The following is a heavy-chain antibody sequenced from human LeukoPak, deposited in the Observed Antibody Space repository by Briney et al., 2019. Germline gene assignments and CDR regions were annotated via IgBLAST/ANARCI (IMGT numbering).Heavy chain of an antibody. CDR2: IIPIFGTA. CDR1: GGTFSSYA. D-gene: IGHD3-10*01. Sequence: SVKVSCKASGGTFSSYAISWVRQAPGQGLEWMGGIIPIFGTANYAQKFQGRVSISADASTSTAYMELSSLRSEDTAVYYCASRDHYYGSGSYLGVDYWGQGTLVTVSS. V-gene: IGHV1-69*13. J-gene: IGHJ4*02. CDR3: ASRDHYYGSGSYLGVDY.